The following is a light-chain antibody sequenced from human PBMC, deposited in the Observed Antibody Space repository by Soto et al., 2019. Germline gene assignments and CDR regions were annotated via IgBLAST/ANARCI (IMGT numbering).Light chain of an antibody. CDR3: ASFTSRHTYV. J-gene: IGLJ1*01. Sequence: QAVVTQPTSVSGSPGQSITISCTGTTSDIGGYNYVSWYQQLPGKAPKLLISEVSLRPSGISDRFSGSKSGNTASLTISGLLAEDESDYFCASFTSRHTYVFGTGTKVTVL. CDR2: EVS. V-gene: IGLV2-14*01. CDR1: TSDIGGYNY.